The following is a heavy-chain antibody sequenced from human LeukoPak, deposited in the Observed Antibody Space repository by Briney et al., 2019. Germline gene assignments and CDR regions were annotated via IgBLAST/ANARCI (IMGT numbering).Heavy chain of an antibody. Sequence: PSETLSLTCTVFGGSISSSSYYWGWIRQPPGKGLEWIGSIYYSGSTNYNPSLKSRVTISVDTSKSQFSLKLSSVTAADTAVYYCARLITMVRGVPYGMDVWGQGTTVTVSS. J-gene: IGHJ6*02. V-gene: IGHV4-39*07. CDR3: ARLITMVRGVPYGMDV. D-gene: IGHD3-10*01. CDR2: IYYSGST. CDR1: GGSISSSSYY.